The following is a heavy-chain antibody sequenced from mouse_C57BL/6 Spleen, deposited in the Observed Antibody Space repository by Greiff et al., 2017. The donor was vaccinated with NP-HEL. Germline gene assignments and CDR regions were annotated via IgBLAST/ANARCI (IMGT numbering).Heavy chain of an antibody. CDR3: ARRVTTVVASNRYFDV. CDR2: IYPGSGST. J-gene: IGHJ1*03. D-gene: IGHD1-1*01. V-gene: IGHV1-55*01. Sequence: VQLQQPGAELVKPGASVKMSCKASGYTFTSYWITWVKQRPGQGLEWIGDIYPGSGSTNYNEKFKSKATLTVDTSSSTAYMQLSSLTSEDSAVYYCARRVTTVVASNRYFDVWGTGTTVTVSS. CDR1: GYTFTSYW.